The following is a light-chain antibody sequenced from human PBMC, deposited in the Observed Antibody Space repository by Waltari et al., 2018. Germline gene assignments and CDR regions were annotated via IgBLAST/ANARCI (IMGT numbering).Light chain of an antibody. V-gene: IGLV1-44*01. CDR3: AAWDDSVNGYV. J-gene: IGLJ1*01. Sequence: QSVLTQPPSASGTPGQRVTISCSGSSSNIGRNSVNWYQQLPGTAPNLLLYWNNQQPSGVPDRFSGSKSGTSASLAISGLQSDDEAIYYCAAWDDSVNGYVFGTGTTVSVL. CDR2: WNN. CDR1: SSNIGRNS.